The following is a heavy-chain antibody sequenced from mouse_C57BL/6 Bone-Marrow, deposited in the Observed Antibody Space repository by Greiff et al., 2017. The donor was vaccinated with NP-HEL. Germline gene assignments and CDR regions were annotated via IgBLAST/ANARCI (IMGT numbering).Heavy chain of an antibody. D-gene: IGHD1-1*01. CDR3: ARRSDYYGSSYYAMDY. J-gene: IGHJ4*01. CDR2: IDPNSGGT. CDR1: GYTFTSYW. Sequence: QVQLQQPGAELVKPGASVKLSCKASGYTFTSYWMHWVKQRPGRGLEWIGRIDPNSGGTKYNEKFKSKATLTVDKPSSTAYMQLSSLTSEDSAVYYCARRSDYYGSSYYAMDYWGQGTSVTVSS. V-gene: IGHV1-72*01.